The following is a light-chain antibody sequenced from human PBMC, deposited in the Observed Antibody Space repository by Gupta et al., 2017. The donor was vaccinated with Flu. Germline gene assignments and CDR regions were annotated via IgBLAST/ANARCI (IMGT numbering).Light chain of an antibody. V-gene: IGLV2-14*01. Sequence: SALPQPASVSGSPGQSITISCTGTSSDIGASNYVSWYQQHPGKAPKLMIYVVSYRPSGVSNRFSGSKSGNTASLTISGLQAEDEADYYCSSYSSSSTLVVFGPGTKVTVL. CDR3: SSYSSSSTLVV. J-gene: IGLJ1*01. CDR2: VVS. CDR1: SSDIGASNY.